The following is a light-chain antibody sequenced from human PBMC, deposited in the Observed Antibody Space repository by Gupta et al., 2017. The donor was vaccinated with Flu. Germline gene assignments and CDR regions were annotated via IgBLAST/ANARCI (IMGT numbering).Light chain of an antibody. CDR2: WAS. Sequence: IAMTHPPYSLAVSLGERATINCQSSQTVLYSSNNKNYLAWYQQQPGQPPKLLIYWASTRESGVPDRFSGDGSGTXFTLTIXSLQAEDVAVYYCQQYYANPPTFGXGTKVEIK. J-gene: IGKJ1*01. CDR1: QTVLYSSNNKNY. CDR3: QQYYANPPT. V-gene: IGKV4-1*01.